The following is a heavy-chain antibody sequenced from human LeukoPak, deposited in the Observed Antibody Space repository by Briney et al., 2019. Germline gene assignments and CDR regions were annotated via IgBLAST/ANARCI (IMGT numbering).Heavy chain of an antibody. CDR1: GYTFTSYA. Sequence: ASVKVSCKASGYTFTSYAMNWVRQAPGQGLEWMGWINTNTGNPTYAQGFTGRFVFSLDTSVSTAYLQICSLKAEDTAVYYCARGNYQLLFGYYYYYGMDVWGQGTTVTVSS. J-gene: IGHJ6*02. CDR2: INTNTGNP. CDR3: ARGNYQLLFGYYYYYGMDV. V-gene: IGHV7-4-1*01. D-gene: IGHD2-2*01.